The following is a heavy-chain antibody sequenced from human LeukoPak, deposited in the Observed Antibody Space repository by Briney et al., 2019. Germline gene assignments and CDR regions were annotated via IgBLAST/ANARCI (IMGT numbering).Heavy chain of an antibody. CDR2: IWYDGSNK. V-gene: IGHV3-33*08. Sequence: GGSLRLPCAASGFTFSTYGMHWVRQAPGKGLEWVAVIWYDGSNKYYADSVKGRFTISRDNSKNTLYLQMNSLRAEDTAVYYCARDGRGTLEMATIGYWGQGTLVTVSS. CDR3: ARDGRGTLEMATIGY. D-gene: IGHD5-24*01. CDR1: GFTFSTYG. J-gene: IGHJ4*02.